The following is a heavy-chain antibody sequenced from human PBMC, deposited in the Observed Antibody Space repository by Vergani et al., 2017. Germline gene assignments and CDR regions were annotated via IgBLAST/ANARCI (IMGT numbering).Heavy chain of an antibody. Sequence: QVQLVESGGGVVQPGGSLRLSCVASGFSVSNSGMHWVRQTPGKGLEWVAFIQYDGSDIFYADFVEGRFTISRDNSKNSLYLQMRSLRFDDTAVYYCANXESANRIRGWLDHWGQGALVTVSS. J-gene: IGHJ4*02. CDR2: IQYDGSDI. CDR3: ANXESANRIRGWLDH. CDR1: GFSVSNSG. D-gene: IGHD3-10*01. V-gene: IGHV3-30*02.